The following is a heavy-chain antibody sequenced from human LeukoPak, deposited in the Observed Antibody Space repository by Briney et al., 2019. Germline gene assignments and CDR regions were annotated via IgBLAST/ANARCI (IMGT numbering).Heavy chain of an antibody. V-gene: IGHV3-23*01. J-gene: IGHJ4*02. CDR2: ISGSGAST. CDR1: GFTFSSYA. D-gene: IGHD1-26*01. CDR3: AKLVRVGTSYCFDL. Sequence: GGSLRLSCAASGFTFSSYAMKWVRQAPGKGVEWVSGISGSGASTYYAASVKGRFTISRDNSKNTLYLQMSSLRADDTAVYYCAKLVRVGTSYCFDLGGQGTLVTVSA.